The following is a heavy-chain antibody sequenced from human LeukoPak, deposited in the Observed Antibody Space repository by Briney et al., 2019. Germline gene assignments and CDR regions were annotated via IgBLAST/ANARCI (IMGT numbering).Heavy chain of an antibody. CDR3: ARSGYDFRFDY. CDR2: ISAYNGNT. J-gene: IGHJ4*02. D-gene: IGHD5-12*01. Sequence: ASVKVSCKASGGTFSSYAISWVRQAPGQGLEWMGWISAYNGNTNYAQKLQGRVTMTTDTSTSTAYMELRSLRSDDTAVYYCARSGYDFRFDYWGQGTLVTVSS. V-gene: IGHV1-18*01. CDR1: GGTFSSYA.